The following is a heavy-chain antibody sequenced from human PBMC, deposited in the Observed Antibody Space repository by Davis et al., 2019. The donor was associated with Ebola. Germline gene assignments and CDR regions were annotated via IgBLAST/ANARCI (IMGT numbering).Heavy chain of an antibody. V-gene: IGHV4-34*01. CDR3: ARVRSLGMIVAIYYFDY. CDR2: IYYSGST. J-gene: IGHJ4*02. Sequence: SETLSLTCAVYGGSFSGYYWGWIRQPPGKGLEWIGSIYYSGSTYYNPSLKSRVTISVDKSKNQFSLKLSSVTAADTAVYYCARVRSLGMIVAIYYFDYWGQGTLVTVSS. CDR1: GGSFSGYY. D-gene: IGHD3-22*01.